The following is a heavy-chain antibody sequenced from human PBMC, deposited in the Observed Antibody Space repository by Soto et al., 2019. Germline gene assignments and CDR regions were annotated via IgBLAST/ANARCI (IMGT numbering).Heavy chain of an antibody. D-gene: IGHD2-21*01. CDR2: INHSGST. J-gene: IGHJ4*02. V-gene: IGHV4-34*01. Sequence: QVQLQQWGAGLLKPSETLSLTCAVYGGSFSGYYWNWIRQPPGKGLEWIGEINHSGSTNFNPSLKGRVTVSVDASKTQFSLMLSSVTAADTAVYYCARGWGSIFDCWGQGTLVTVSS. CDR3: ARGWGSIFDC. CDR1: GGSFSGYY.